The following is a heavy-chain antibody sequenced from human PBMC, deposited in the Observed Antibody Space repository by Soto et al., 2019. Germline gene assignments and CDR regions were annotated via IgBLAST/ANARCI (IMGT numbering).Heavy chain of an antibody. D-gene: IGHD1-1*01. CDR2: ISETSIAI. Sequence: EVQLVESGGGLVQPGGSLRLSCAASGFTFKTYSMNWVRQAPGKGLEWVSSISETSIAIYYRDSVKGRFTISRDNAKHTLYLQMNSLRDEDTAVYYCATLQLGREEVFDSWGQGTLVTVSS. CDR1: GFTFKTYS. J-gene: IGHJ4*02. CDR3: ATLQLGREEVFDS. V-gene: IGHV3-48*02.